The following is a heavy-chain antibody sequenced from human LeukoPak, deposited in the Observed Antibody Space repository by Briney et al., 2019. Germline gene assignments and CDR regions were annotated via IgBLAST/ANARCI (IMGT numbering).Heavy chain of an antibody. CDR3: ARGYCTNGVCYGYYFDY. CDR2: IYYSGST. V-gene: IGHV4-30-4*01. Sequence: PSETLSLTCTVSGGSIRSGDYYWSWIRQPPGKGLEWIGYIYYSGSTYYNPSLKSRVTISVDTSKNQFSLKLSSVTAADTAVYYCARGYCTNGVCYGYYFDYWGQGTLVTVSS. D-gene: IGHD2-8*01. CDR1: GGSIRSGDYY. J-gene: IGHJ4*02.